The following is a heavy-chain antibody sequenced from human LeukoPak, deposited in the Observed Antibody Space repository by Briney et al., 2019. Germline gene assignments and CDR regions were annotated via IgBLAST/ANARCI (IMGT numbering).Heavy chain of an antibody. V-gene: IGHV4-61*02. D-gene: IGHD2-15*01. CDR2: IYTSGST. CDR1: GGSAGSAGYY. Sequence: PSETLSLTCTVSGGSAGSAGYYWSWIRQPAGKGLEWIGRIYTSGSTNYNPSLKSRVTMSVDTSKNQFSLKLSSVTAADTAVYYCAREDGGKDAFDIWSQGTMVTVSS. J-gene: IGHJ3*02. CDR3: AREDGGKDAFDI.